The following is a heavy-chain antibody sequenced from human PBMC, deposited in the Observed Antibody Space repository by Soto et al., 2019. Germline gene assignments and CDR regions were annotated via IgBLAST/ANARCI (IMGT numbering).Heavy chain of an antibody. CDR3: AKALLIAATYYFDY. V-gene: IGHV3-23*01. CDR2: ISGSGGST. J-gene: IGHJ4*02. D-gene: IGHD6-6*01. CDR1: GFTFSSYA. Sequence: LRLSCAASGFTFSSYAMSWVRQAPGKGLEWVSAISGSGGSTYYADSVKGRFTIPRDNSKNTLYLQMNSLRAEDTAVYYCAKALLIAATYYFDYWGQGTLVTVSS.